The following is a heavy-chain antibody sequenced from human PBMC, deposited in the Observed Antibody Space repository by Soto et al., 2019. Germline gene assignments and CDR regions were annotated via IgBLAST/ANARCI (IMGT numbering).Heavy chain of an antibody. CDR2: IYYSGNT. CDR3: ARTEYSSSWYYYYGMDV. Sequence: SETLSLTCSVSGGSISSGYYYWSWIRQPPGKGLEWIGNIYYSGNTYYNPSLKSRLIISIDTSKNQFSLKLSSVTAADTAVYYCARTEYSSSWYYYYGMDVWGQGTTVTVSS. V-gene: IGHV4-30-4*02. J-gene: IGHJ6*02. CDR1: GGSISSGYYY. D-gene: IGHD6-13*01.